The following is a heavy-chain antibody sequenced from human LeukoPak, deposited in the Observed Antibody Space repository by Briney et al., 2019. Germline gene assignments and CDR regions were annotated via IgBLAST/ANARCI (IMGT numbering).Heavy chain of an antibody. D-gene: IGHD1-26*01. J-gene: IGHJ4*02. CDR1: GFTFNSYW. CDR2: IKQDGSEK. CDR3: ARVWPYTGRPYAYDF. Sequence: RGSLRLSCAASGFTFNSYWMSWVRQAPGKGLEWVANIKQDGSEKYYVDSVKGRFTISRDNAKNSLYLQMNSLRAEDTAVYYCARVWPYTGRPYAYDFWGQGSLVTVSS. V-gene: IGHV3-7*05.